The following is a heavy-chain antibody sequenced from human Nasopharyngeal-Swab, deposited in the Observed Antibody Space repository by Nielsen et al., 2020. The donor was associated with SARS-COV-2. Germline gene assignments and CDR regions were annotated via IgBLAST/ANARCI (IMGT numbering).Heavy chain of an antibody. Sequence: SETLSLTCTVSGGSISSYYWSWIRQPPGKGPEWIGYIHYSGSTNYNPSLKSRVTISIDTSKNQFSLKLSSATAADTAVYYCASVYYDSSGYYYWFDPWGQGTLVTVSS. D-gene: IGHD3-22*01. CDR3: ASVYYDSSGYYYWFDP. V-gene: IGHV4-59*01. J-gene: IGHJ5*02. CDR1: GGSISSYY. CDR2: IHYSGST.